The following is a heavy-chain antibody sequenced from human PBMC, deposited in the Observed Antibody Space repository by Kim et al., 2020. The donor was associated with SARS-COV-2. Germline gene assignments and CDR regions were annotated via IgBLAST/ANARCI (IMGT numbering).Heavy chain of an antibody. J-gene: IGHJ4*02. D-gene: IGHD3-16*01. CDR1: GFIFNNAW. V-gene: IGHV3-15*01. CDR3: VAGLGLTDLVY. Sequence: GGSLRLSCAASGFIFNNAWMNWVRQASGKGLEWVGRINRDIDGGTTDYAATVKGRFTISRDDSKNTLYLQMNRLKTEDTAVYYCVAGLGLTDLVYWGRGTLFTVSS. CDR2: INRDIDGGTT.